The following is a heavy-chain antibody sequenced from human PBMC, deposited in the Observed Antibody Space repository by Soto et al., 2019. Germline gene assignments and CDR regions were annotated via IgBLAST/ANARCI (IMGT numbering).Heavy chain of an antibody. Sequence: SETLSLTCTVSGGSISSSSYYWGWIRQPPGKGLEWIGSIYYSGSTYYNPSLKSRVTISVDTSKNQFSLKLSSVTAADTAVYYCARDPTLDYCSGGSCYTYYFDYWGQGTLVTVSS. V-gene: IGHV4-39*02. CDR3: ARDPTLDYCSGGSCYTYYFDY. CDR1: GGSISSSSYY. D-gene: IGHD2-15*01. CDR2: IYYSGST. J-gene: IGHJ4*02.